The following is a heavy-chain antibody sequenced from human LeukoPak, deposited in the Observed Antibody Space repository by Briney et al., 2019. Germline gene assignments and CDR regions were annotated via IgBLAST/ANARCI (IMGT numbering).Heavy chain of an antibody. J-gene: IGHJ6*02. CDR1: GFTFSNYG. V-gene: IGHV3-33*08. CDR2: IWYDGSNK. Sequence: PGGSLRLSCAGAGFTFSNYGMHWVRQAPGKGLEWVAVIWYDGSNKYYTDSVKGRFTISRDNSKNTLYLQMNSLRAEDTAVYYCARDPVGAIGYGMDVWGQGTTVTVSS. CDR3: ARDPVGAIGYGMDV. D-gene: IGHD1-26*01.